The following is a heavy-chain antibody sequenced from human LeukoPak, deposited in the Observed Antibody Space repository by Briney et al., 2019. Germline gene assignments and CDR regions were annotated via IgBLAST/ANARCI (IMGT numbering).Heavy chain of an antibody. CDR1: GFTFSSYG. CDR3: AKDYTGYFGMDV. V-gene: IGHV3-30*18. J-gene: IGHJ6*02. Sequence: GGSPRLSCAASGFTFSSYGMHWVRQAPGKGLEWVAVISYDGSNKYYAESVKGRFTISRDNSKNTVNLQMSSLRAEDTAVYYCAKDYTGYFGMDVWGQGTTVTVSS. CDR2: ISYDGSNK.